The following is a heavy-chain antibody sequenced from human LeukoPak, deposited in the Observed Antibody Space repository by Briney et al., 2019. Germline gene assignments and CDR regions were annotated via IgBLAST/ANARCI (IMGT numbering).Heavy chain of an antibody. CDR1: GFTFTNAW. J-gene: IGHJ4*02. CDR3: TPAPLYCRGGYCHD. D-gene: IGHD2-15*01. CDR2: IKSNIDGGTT. Sequence: GGSLRLSCVASGFTFTNAWMSWVRQSPGKGLEWVGRIKSNIDGGTTDYAVPVKGRFTISRDDSKNTLYLQMNSLKTEDTAVYYCTPAPLYCRGGYCHDWGQGALVTVSS. V-gene: IGHV3-15*01.